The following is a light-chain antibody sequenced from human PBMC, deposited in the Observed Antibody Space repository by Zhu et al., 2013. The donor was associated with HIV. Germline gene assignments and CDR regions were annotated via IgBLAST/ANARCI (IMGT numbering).Light chain of an antibody. V-gene: IGLV2-23*02. J-gene: IGLJ3*02. CDR3: CSYAGGNTWV. CDR1: SSDVGNYKY. CDR2: AVS. Sequence: QSALTQPASVSGSPGQSITISCTGTSSDVGNYKYVSWYQHHPGKAPKLMIYAVSNRPSGVSNRFSGSKSGNTASLTISGLQAEDEADYFCCSYAGGNTWVFGGGTKLSVL.